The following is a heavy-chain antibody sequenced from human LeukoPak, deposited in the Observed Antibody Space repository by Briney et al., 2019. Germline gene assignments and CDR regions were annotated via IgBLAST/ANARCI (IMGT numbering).Heavy chain of an antibody. V-gene: IGHV4-30-4*01. CDR3: ARYYDSSGYLLSTHWYFDL. J-gene: IGHJ2*01. CDR1: GGSISSGDYY. CDR2: IYYSGST. D-gene: IGHD3-22*01. Sequence: SETLSLTCTVSGGSISSGDYYWSWIRQPPGKGLEWIGYIYYSGSTNYNPSLKSRVTISVDTSKNQFSLKLSSVTAADTAVYYCARYYDSSGYLLSTHWYFDLRGRGTLVTVSS.